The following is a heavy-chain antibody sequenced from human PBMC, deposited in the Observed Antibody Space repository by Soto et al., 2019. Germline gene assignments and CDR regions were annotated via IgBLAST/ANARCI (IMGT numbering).Heavy chain of an antibody. CDR1: DDFISSYY. Sequence: PSETLSLTCTVSDDFISSYYWNWIRQPAGKGLEWIGRVSTSGATNYNPSLDSRVTMSVDTSKKQFSLKLTSVTAADTAVYFCARADYEILTGSYAMDVWGQGTTVTVSS. D-gene: IGHD3-9*01. CDR2: VSTSGAT. J-gene: IGHJ6*02. CDR3: ARADYEILTGSYAMDV. V-gene: IGHV4-4*07.